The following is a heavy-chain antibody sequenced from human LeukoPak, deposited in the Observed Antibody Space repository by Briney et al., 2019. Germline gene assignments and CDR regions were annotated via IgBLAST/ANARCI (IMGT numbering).Heavy chain of an antibody. CDR3: ARERASITMIEDAFDI. CDR1: GGSISSGGYY. J-gene: IGHJ3*02. CDR2: IYHSGST. V-gene: IGHV4-30-2*01. Sequence: SETLSLTCTVSGGSISSGGYYWSWIRQPPGKGLEWIGYIYHSGSTYYNPSLKSRVTISVDRSKNQFSLKLSSVTAADTAVYYCARERASITMIEDAFDIWGQGTMVTVSS. D-gene: IGHD3-22*01.